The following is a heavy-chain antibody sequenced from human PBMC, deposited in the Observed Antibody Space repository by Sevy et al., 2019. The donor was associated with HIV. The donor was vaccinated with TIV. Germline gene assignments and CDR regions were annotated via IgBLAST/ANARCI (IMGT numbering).Heavy chain of an antibody. CDR3: ARDRKVLLVVYAIPFDAFDI. J-gene: IGHJ3*02. CDR2: IRNDGSHE. D-gene: IGHD2-8*02. CDR1: GFTFSNHA. Sequence: GGSLRLSCTASGFTFSNHAMHWVRQGPGKGPEWVAFIRNDGSHEYYADSVKGRFTISRDNSKNTLYLQMNNLRPEDTAVYYCARDRKVLLVVYAIPFDAFDIWGQGTMVTVSS. V-gene: IGHV3-30*02.